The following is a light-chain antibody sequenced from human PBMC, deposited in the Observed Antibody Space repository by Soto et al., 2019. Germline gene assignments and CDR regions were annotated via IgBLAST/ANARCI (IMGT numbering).Light chain of an antibody. Sequence: EIVVTQSPATLSLSPGERATLSCRASQSVSSHLAWYQQKPGQAPRLLIYGASSRATGIPDRFSGSGSGTDFTLTISRLEPEDFAVYYCQQYGSSPRTFGQGTKVDI. J-gene: IGKJ1*01. CDR1: QSVSSH. V-gene: IGKV3-20*01. CDR2: GAS. CDR3: QQYGSSPRT.